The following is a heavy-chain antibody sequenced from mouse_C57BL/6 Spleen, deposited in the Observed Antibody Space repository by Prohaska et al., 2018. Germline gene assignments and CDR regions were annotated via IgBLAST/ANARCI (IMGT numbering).Heavy chain of an antibody. D-gene: IGHD2-4*01. Sequence: EVQLQQSGPELVKPGASVKISCKASGYTFTDYYMNWVKQSHGKSLEWIGDINPNNGGTSYNQKFKGKATLTVDKSSSTAYMELRSLTSEDSAVYYCASGYYDYDGYWGQGTTLTVSS. CDR1: GYTFTDYY. J-gene: IGHJ2*01. CDR3: ASGYYDYDGY. V-gene: IGHV1-26*01. CDR2: INPNNGGT.